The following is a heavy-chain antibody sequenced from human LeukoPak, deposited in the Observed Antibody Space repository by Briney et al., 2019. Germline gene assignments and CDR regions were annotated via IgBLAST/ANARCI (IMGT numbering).Heavy chain of an antibody. Sequence: GGSLRLSCAASGFTFISYSMNWVRQAPGKGLEWVSSISSSNSYIYYADSVKGRFTISRENAKNSLYLQMNSLRAEDTAVYYCARDVASYGFEGLDYWGQGTLVTVSS. J-gene: IGHJ4*02. D-gene: IGHD5-18*01. V-gene: IGHV3-21*01. CDR2: ISSSNSYI. CDR1: GFTFISYS. CDR3: ARDVASYGFEGLDY.